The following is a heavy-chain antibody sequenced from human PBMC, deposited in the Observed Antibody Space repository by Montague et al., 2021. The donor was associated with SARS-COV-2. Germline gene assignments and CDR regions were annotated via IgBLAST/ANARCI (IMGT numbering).Heavy chain of an antibody. Sequence: SLRLSCAASGFTLSHYWMTWVRQAPGKGLEWVASIKQDRSEQYYVDSVKGRFTVSSDNAESSLYLQMTGLRAEDTALYYCAREFSGSYRPTDFAFDIWGRGTMVAVSS. V-gene: IGHV3-7*01. D-gene: IGHD1-26*01. J-gene: IGHJ3*02. CDR1: GFTLSHYW. CDR2: IKQDRSEQ. CDR3: AREFSGSYRPTDFAFDI.